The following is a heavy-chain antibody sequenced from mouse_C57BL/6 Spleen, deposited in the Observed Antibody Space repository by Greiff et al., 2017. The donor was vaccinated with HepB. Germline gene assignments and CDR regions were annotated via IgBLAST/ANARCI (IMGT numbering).Heavy chain of an antibody. D-gene: IGHD2-2*01. Sequence: QVQLKESGAELVKPGASVKISCKASGYAFSSYWMNWVKQRPGKGLEWIGQIYPGDGDTNYNGKFKGKATLTADKSSSTAYMQLSSLTSEDSAVYFCARREGYPFFDYWGQGTTLTVSS. CDR3: ARREGYPFFDY. J-gene: IGHJ2*01. V-gene: IGHV1-80*01. CDR1: GYAFSSYW. CDR2: IYPGDGDT.